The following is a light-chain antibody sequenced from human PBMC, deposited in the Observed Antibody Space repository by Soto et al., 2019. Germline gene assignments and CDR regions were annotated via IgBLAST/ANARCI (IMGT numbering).Light chain of an antibody. CDR1: QGISNY. Sequence: DIQLTQSPSFLSASVGDRVTITCRASQGISNYLAWYQQKPGKAPNLLIYAASTLQGGVPSRFSGSGSGTDVTPTTSSLQPEDVATYYCQQLSSNPLIFGRGTKVEIK. CDR3: QQLSSNPLI. CDR2: AAS. V-gene: IGKV1-9*01. J-gene: IGKJ1*01.